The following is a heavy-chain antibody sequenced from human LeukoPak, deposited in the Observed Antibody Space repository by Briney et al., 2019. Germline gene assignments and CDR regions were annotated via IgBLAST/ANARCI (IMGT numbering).Heavy chain of an antibody. V-gene: IGHV1-46*01. CDR2: INPSGGST. CDR3: ARAPRVGSGSGSYYYGMDV. D-gene: IGHD3-10*01. J-gene: IGHJ6*02. Sequence: ASVKVSCKASGYTFTSYYMHWVRQAPGQGLEWMGIINPSGGSTSYAQKFQGRVTMTRNTSTSTVYMELSSLRSEDTAVYYCARAPRVGSGSGSYYYGMDVWGQGTTVTVSS. CDR1: GYTFTSYY.